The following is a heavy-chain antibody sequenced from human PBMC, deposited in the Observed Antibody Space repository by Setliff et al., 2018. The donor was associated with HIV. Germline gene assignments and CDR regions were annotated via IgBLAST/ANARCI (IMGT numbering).Heavy chain of an antibody. Sequence: SATLSLTCTVSGYSISSRYYWGWIRQPPGKGLEWIGSVYHTGSTYYNPSLKSRVTMSADTSKNQFSLKLSSVTAADTAVYYCASSPAWRSDSGLHTFDYWGQGTLVTVSS. D-gene: IGHD2-15*01. V-gene: IGHV4-38-2*02. CDR2: VYHTGST. CDR1: GYSISSRYY. J-gene: IGHJ4*02. CDR3: ASSPAWRSDSGLHTFDY.